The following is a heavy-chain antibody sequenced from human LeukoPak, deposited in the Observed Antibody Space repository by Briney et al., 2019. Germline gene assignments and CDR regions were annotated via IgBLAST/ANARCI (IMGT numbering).Heavy chain of an antibody. J-gene: IGHJ4*02. Sequence: ASVKVSCKASGYTFTGYYMHWVRQAPGQGLEWMGWINPNSGGTNYAQKFQGRVTMTRDTSISTAYMELSRLRSDDTAVYYCAREYSGYDTFDYWGQGTLVTVSS. CDR3: AREYSGYDTFDY. D-gene: IGHD5-12*01. CDR1: GYTFTGYY. V-gene: IGHV1-2*02. CDR2: INPNSGGT.